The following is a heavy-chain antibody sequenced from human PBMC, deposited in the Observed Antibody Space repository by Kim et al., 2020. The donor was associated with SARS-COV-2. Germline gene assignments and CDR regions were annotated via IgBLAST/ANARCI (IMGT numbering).Heavy chain of an antibody. Sequence: GGSLRLSCAASGFTVSSNYMSWVRQAPGKGLEWVSVIYSGGSTYYADSVKGRFTISRDNSKNTLYLQMNSLRAEDTAVYYCASCIAAAGYYYYGMDVWGQWTTVTVSS. CDR1: GFTVSSNY. J-gene: IGHJ6*02. D-gene: IGHD6-13*01. CDR2: IYSGGST. V-gene: IGHV3-53*01. CDR3: ASCIAAAGYYYYGMDV.